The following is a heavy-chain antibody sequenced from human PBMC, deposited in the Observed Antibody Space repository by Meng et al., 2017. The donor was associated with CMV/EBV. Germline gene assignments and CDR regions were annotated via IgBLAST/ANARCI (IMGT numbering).Heavy chain of an antibody. J-gene: IGHJ4*02. V-gene: IGHV3-7*01. D-gene: IGHD2-2*01. CDR2: IKQDGSEK. CDR1: GFTFSSYW. CDR3: ARDLRVVPAAVYYLDY. Sequence: GESLKISCAASGFTFSSYWMSWVRQAPGKGLEWVANIKQDGSEKYYVDSVKGRFTISRDNAKNSLYLQMNSLRAEDTAVYYCARDLRVVPAAVYYLDYWGQGTLVTVSS.